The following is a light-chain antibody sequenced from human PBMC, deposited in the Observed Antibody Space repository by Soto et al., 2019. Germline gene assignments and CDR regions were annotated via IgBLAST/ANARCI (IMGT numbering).Light chain of an antibody. CDR3: SSYTGTSTLDVL. V-gene: IGLV2-14*01. Sequence: QSALTQPASMSGSPGQSITISCTGTSSNVGDYNYVSWYQQHPGKAPKLLIYEVRNRPSGVSNRFSGSKSGNTASLTISGLQAEDEADYYCSSYTGTSTLDVLFGGGTKLTVL. J-gene: IGLJ3*02. CDR1: SSNVGDYNY. CDR2: EVR.